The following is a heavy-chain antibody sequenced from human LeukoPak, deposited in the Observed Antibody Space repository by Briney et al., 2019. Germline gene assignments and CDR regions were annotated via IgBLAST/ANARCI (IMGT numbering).Heavy chain of an antibody. CDR2: ISGGGGST. CDR3: AKDLRDNYYYYGMDV. V-gene: IGHV3-23*01. Sequence: GGFLRLSCAAAGFTFSSYAMSWVRQAPGEGLEWVSAISGGGGSTYYADSVKCRFTISRDNSKNTLYLQMNSLRAEDTAVYYCAKDLRDNYYYYGMDVWGQGTTVTVSS. D-gene: IGHD4-17*01. J-gene: IGHJ6*02. CDR1: GFTFSSYA.